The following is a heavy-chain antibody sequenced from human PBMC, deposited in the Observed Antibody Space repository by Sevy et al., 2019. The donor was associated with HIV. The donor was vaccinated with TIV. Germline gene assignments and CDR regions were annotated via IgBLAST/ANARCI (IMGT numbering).Heavy chain of an antibody. CDR1: GFTFNNFW. D-gene: IGHD1-26*01. CDR3: AVVVGRGYFVY. V-gene: IGHV3-7*03. Sequence: GGSLRLSCVASGFTFNNFWMAWVRQAPGKGLEWFANIKPDGSESNHVGSVKGRFTISRDNAKNSLYLQMNSLTAEDTAVYYCAVVVGRGYFVYWGQGTLVTVSS. J-gene: IGHJ4*01. CDR2: IKPDGSES.